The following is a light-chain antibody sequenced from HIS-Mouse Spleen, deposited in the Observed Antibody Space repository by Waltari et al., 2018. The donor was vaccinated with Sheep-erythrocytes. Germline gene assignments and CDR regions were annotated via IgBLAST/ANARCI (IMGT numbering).Light chain of an antibody. CDR2: LGS. V-gene: IGKV2-28*01. J-gene: IGKJ1*01. CDR3: MQALQTPRT. Sequence: DIVMTQSPLSLPVTPGEPASLPCRSSQSLLHSNGYNDLDWYLQKPGQSPQLLIYLGSNRASGVPDRFSGSGSGTDFTLKISRVEAEDVGVYYCMQALQTPRTFGQGTKVEIK. CDR1: QSLLHSNGYND.